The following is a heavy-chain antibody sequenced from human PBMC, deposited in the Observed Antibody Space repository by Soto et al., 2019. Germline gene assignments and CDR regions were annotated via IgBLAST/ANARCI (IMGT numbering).Heavy chain of an antibody. CDR3: ARGQRFSDWFDP. J-gene: IGHJ5*02. CDR1: GGAISTYY. V-gene: IGHV4-4*07. Sequence: QVHLQESGPGLVKPSETLSLTCTVSGGAISTYYWTWIRQPAGKGLEWIGRIYSSGSTKYNPSLQSRATMSLATSNNQFSMRLTSVTAADTAGYYCARGQRFSDWFDPWGQGTLVTVSS. CDR2: IYSSGST. D-gene: IGHD3-3*01.